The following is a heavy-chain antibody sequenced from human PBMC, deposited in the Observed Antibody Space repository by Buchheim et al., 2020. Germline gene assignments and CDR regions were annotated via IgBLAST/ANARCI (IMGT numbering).Heavy chain of an antibody. Sequence: QVQLQESGPGLVKPSGTLSLTCAVSGGSISSSNWWSWVRQPPGKGLEWIGEIYHNGSTNYNPSLKSRVTISVDKSKNQFSLKLSSVTAADTAVYYCASQHITTVAAAGIEIYYYYGMDVWGQGTT. CDR3: ASQHITTVAAAGIEIYYYYGMDV. CDR2: IYHNGST. V-gene: IGHV4-4*02. D-gene: IGHD6-13*01. J-gene: IGHJ6*02. CDR1: GGSISSSNW.